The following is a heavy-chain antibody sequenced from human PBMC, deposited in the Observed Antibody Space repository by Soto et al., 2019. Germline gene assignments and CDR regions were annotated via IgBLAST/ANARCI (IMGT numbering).Heavy chain of an antibody. CDR2: IYHSGST. CDR3: ARDHIVVVPAASPSYYYYGMDV. V-gene: IGHV4-4*02. J-gene: IGHJ6*02. D-gene: IGHD2-2*01. CDR1: GGSISSSNW. Sequence: QVQLQESGPGLVKPSGTLSLTCAVSGGSISSSNWWSWVRQPPGKGLEWIGEIYHSGSTNYNPSPKSRGTISVDKSKNQFSLKLSSVTAADTALYYCARDHIVVVPAASPSYYYYGMDVWGQGTTVTVSS.